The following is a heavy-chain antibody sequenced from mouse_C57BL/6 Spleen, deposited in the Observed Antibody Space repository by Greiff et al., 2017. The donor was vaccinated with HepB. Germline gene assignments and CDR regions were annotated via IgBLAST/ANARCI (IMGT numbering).Heavy chain of an antibody. D-gene: IGHD1-1*01. CDR1: GYTFTSYW. CDR2: IDPSDSYT. Sequence: QVQLQQPGAELVMPGASVKLSCKASGYTFTSYWMHWVKQRPGQGLEWIGEIDPSDSYTNYNQKFKGKSTLTVDKSSSTAYMQLSSLTSEDSAVYYCASGTPVVPRYWGQGTTLTVSS. CDR3: ASGTPVVPRY. J-gene: IGHJ2*01. V-gene: IGHV1-69*01.